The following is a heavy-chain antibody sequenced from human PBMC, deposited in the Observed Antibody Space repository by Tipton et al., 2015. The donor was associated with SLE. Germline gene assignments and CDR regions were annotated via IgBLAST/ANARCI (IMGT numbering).Heavy chain of an antibody. Sequence: TLSLTCAVYGESFSGYYWSWIRQPPGKGLEWIGEINHSGSTNYNPSLKSRVTISVDTSKNQFSLKLSSVTAADTAVYYCARERPGDSSGWYFDLWGRGTLVTVSS. D-gene: IGHD6-19*01. J-gene: IGHJ2*01. V-gene: IGHV4-34*01. CDR1: GESFSGYY. CDR2: INHSGST. CDR3: ARERPGDSSGWYFDL.